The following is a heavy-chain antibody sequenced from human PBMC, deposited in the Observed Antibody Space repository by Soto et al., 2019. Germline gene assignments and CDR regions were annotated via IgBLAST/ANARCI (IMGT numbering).Heavy chain of an antibody. D-gene: IGHD3-3*01. J-gene: IGHJ6*02. CDR2: ISYDGSNK. Sequence: PGGSLRLSCAGSGFTLSDHYIDWVRQAPGEGLEWVAVISYDGSNKYYADSVKGRFTISRDNSKNTLYLQMNSLRAEDTAVYYCAKDLRFLEWLSPYYYYGMDVWGQGTTVTVSS. CDR1: GFTLSDHY. V-gene: IGHV3-30*18. CDR3: AKDLRFLEWLSPYYYYGMDV.